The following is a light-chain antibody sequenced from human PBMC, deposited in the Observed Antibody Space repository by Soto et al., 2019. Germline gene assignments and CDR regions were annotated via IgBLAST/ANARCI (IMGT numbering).Light chain of an antibody. CDR1: QSMSTN. Sequence: EVVMTQSRATLSVSPGERATLSCRASQSMSTNLAWYQQKPGQAPRLLIYGASTRATGIPARFSGSGSGTEFTLTISSLQSEDFAVYYCQQYHNWPPYTFGQGTKLEIK. J-gene: IGKJ2*01. CDR3: QQYHNWPPYT. CDR2: GAS. V-gene: IGKV3-15*01.